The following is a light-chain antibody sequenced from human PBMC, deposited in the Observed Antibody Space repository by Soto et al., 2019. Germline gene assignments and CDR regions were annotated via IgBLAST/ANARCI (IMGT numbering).Light chain of an antibody. CDR2: RAS. J-gene: IGKJ4*01. Sequence: ILLTQSPGTLSLSPGERATLSCRASQSVSFKYLAWYQQKPGQAPKVLIYRASSRATGIPDRFSGSGSGTDFTLTISRLEPEDFEVYYCQQYGSSPLTFGGGTKVDIK. CDR3: QQYGSSPLT. CDR1: QSVSFKY. V-gene: IGKV3-20*01.